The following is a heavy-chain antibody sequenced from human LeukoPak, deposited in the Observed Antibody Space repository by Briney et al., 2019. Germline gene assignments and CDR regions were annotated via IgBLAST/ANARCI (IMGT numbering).Heavy chain of an antibody. D-gene: IGHD2-15*01. CDR3: ARWSGGYYFDY. V-gene: IGHV3-23*01. Sequence: GGSLRLSCVASGFTFSNFAMTWVRQAPGKGLEWVSAISGSGGITYYADSVKGRLTISRDNSKNTLYLQVNSLRAEDTAVYYCARWSGGYYFDYWGQGTLVTVSS. CDR1: GFTFSNFA. CDR2: ISGSGGIT. J-gene: IGHJ4*02.